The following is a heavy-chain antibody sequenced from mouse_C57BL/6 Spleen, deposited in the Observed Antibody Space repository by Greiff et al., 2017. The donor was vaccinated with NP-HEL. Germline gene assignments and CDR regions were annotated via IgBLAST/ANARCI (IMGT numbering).Heavy chain of an antibody. D-gene: IGHD2-5*01. CDR1: GYAFSSYW. V-gene: IGHV1-80*01. J-gene: IGHJ2*01. CDR2: IYPGDGDT. CDR3: ARRDSNFYFDY. Sequence: QVQLQQSGDELVKPGASVKISCKASGYAFSSYWMNWVKQRPGKGLEWIGQIYPGDGDTNYNGKFKGKATLTADKSSSTAYMQLSSLTSEDSAVYFCARRDSNFYFDYWGQGTTLTVSS.